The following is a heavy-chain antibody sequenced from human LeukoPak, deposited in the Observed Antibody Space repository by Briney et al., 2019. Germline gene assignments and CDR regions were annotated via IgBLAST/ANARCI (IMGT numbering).Heavy chain of an antibody. CDR3: ARGGDYPDY. Sequence: PGGSLRLSCAASGFTFSSYAMHWVRQAPGKGLEWVAVISYDGSNKYYADSVKGRFTISRDNSKNTLYLQMNSLRAEDTAVYYCARGGDYPDYWGQGTLVTVSS. D-gene: IGHD3-16*01. V-gene: IGHV3-30-3*01. CDR1: GFTFSSYA. J-gene: IGHJ4*02. CDR2: ISYDGSNK.